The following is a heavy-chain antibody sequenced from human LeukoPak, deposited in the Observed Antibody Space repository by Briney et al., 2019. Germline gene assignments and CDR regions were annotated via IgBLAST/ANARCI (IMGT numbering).Heavy chain of an antibody. CDR2: INHSGST. D-gene: IGHD1-7*01. Sequence: PSETLSLTCAVYGGSCSGYYWSWIRQPPGKGLEWIGEINHSGSTNYNPSLKSRVTISVDTSKNQFSLKLSSVTAADTAVYYCARVITGTTDYWGQGTLVTVSS. CDR3: ARVITGTTDY. J-gene: IGHJ4*02. V-gene: IGHV4-34*01. CDR1: GGSCSGYY.